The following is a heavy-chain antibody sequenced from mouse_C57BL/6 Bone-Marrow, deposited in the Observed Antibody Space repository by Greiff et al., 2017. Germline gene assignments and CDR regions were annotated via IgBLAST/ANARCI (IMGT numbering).Heavy chain of an antibody. J-gene: IGHJ3*01. Sequence: QVQLQQSGAELVRPGTSVKVSCKASGYAFTNYLIEWVKQRPGQGLEWIGVINPGSGGTNYNGKFKGKATLTADKSSSTAYMQLSSLTSEDSAVYFCARCPWFAYWGQGTLVTVSA. CDR3: ARCPWFAY. V-gene: IGHV1-54*01. CDR1: GYAFTNYL. CDR2: INPGSGGT.